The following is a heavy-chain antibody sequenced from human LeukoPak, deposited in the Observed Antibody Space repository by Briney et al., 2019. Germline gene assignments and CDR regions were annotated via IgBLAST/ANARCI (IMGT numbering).Heavy chain of an antibody. CDR1: GFTFSSHT. J-gene: IGHJ4*02. CDR3: TTDASTRGLFDY. V-gene: IGHV3-15*01. D-gene: IGHD3-16*01. CDR2: IKSNANGGTT. Sequence: GGSLRLSCAASGFTFSSHTMNWVRQAPGKGLEWVGRIKSNANGGTTDYAAPVKGRFTISRDDSKNTLYLQMNSLRTEDTTVYYCTTDASTRGLFDYWGQGTLVTVSS.